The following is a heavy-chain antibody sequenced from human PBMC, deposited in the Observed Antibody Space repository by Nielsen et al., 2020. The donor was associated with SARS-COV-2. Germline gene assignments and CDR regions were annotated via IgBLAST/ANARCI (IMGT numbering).Heavy chain of an antibody. CDR2: IYPGDSDT. D-gene: IGHD6-6*01. J-gene: IGHJ6*02. V-gene: IGHV5-51*01. CDR3: ARQISSSSAWTPYYGMDV. Sequence: GESLKISCKGSGYSFTSYWIGWVRQMPGKGLEWMGIIYPGDSDTRYSPSFQGQVTISADKSISTAYLQWSSLKASDTAMYYCARQISSSSAWTPYYGMDVWGQGTTVTVSS. CDR1: GYSFTSYW.